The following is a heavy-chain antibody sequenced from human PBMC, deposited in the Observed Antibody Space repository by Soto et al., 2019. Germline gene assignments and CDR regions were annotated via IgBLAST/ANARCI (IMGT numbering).Heavy chain of an antibody. CDR3: ARDWSMVRGVPYGMDV. D-gene: IGHD3-10*01. CDR1: GGSISSGGYS. V-gene: IGHV4-30-2*01. CDR2: IYHSGST. J-gene: IGHJ6*02. Sequence: SETLSLTCAVSGGSISSGGYSWSWIRQPPGKGLEWIGYIYHSGSTYYNPSLKSRVTISVDRSKNQFSLKLGSVTAADTAVYYCARDWSMVRGVPYGMDVWGQGTTVTVSS.